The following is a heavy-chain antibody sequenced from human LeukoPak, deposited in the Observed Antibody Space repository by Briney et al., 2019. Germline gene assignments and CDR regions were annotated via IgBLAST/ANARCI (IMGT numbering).Heavy chain of an antibody. Sequence: SETLSLTCTISGSSISSAHYWGWIRQPPGKGLEWIGSIYHSGSTYYNPSLKSRVTISVDTSKNQFSLKLSSVTAADTAVYYCARDGSGSYWLYYFDYWGQGTLVTVSS. J-gene: IGHJ4*02. CDR3: ARDGSGSYWLYYFDY. D-gene: IGHD3-10*01. CDR2: IYHSGST. V-gene: IGHV4-38-2*02. CDR1: GSSISSAHY.